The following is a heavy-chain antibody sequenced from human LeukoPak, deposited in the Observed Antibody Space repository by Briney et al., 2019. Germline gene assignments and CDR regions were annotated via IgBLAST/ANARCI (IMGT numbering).Heavy chain of an antibody. D-gene: IGHD3-22*01. Sequence: GGSLRLTCAASGFTFSSYSMNWVRQAPGKGLEWVAVIWYDGSNKYYGDSVKGRFTISRDNSKNTLYLQMDSLRAEDTAVYHCATDFGVTGGYYSGPNDYWGQGTLVTVSS. J-gene: IGHJ4*02. CDR2: IWYDGSNK. V-gene: IGHV3-33*08. CDR3: ATDFGVTGGYYSGPNDY. CDR1: GFTFSSYS.